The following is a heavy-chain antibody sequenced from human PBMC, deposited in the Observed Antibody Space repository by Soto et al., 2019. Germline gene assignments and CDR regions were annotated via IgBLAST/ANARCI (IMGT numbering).Heavy chain of an antibody. CDR2: INPNSGGT. V-gene: IGHV1-2*04. J-gene: IGHJ4*02. D-gene: IGHD6-13*01. CDR3: ARDKKEAAAGLHFDY. CDR1: GYTFTGYY. Sequence: ASVKVSCKASGYTFTGYYMHWVRQAPGQGLEWMGWINPNSGGTNYAQKFQGWVTMTRDTSIGTAYMELSRLRSDDTAVYYCARDKKEAAAGLHFDYWGQGTLVTVSS.